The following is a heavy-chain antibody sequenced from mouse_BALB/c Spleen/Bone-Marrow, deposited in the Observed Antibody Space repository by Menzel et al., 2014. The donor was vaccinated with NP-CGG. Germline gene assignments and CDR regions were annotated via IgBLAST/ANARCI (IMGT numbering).Heavy chain of an antibody. J-gene: IGHJ3*01. CDR2: ISSGSRTI. D-gene: IGHD2-4*01. CDR1: GFTFSSFG. V-gene: IGHV5-17*02. CDR3: ARNYDFWFGY. Sequence: EVKVVESGGGLVQPGGSRKLSCAASGFTFSSFGMHWVRRAPEKGLEWVAYISSGSRTIYYADTVKGRFTISRDNPKNTLFLQMTSLRSEDTAMYYCARNYDFWFGYWGQGTLVTVSA.